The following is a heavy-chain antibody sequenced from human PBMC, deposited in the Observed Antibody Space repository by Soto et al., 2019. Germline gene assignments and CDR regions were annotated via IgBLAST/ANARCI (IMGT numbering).Heavy chain of an antibody. D-gene: IGHD2-8*01. J-gene: IGHJ4*02. V-gene: IGHV3-53*01. CDR1: GFTVSNNY. CDR2: LYSDGST. Sequence: GGSLRLSCAASGFTVSNNYMSWVRQAPGKGLESVSVLYSDGSTNYADSVKGRFTISRDIPKNTLNLQMNSLRVEDTALYYCATAFCTDGSSCGFDYWGQGTLVTVS. CDR3: ATAFCTDGSSCGFDY.